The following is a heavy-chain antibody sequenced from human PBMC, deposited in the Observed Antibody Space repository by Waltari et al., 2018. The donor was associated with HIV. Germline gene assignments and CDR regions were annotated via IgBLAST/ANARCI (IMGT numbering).Heavy chain of an antibody. J-gene: IGHJ3*02. CDR2: ISGSGGST. Sequence: EVQLLESGGGLVQPGGSLRLSCAASGFTFSSYVMSWVRQAPGKGLEWVSEISGSGGSTYYAESVKGRFTISRDNSKNTLYLQMNSLRAEDTALYYCAKDGGIRAFDMWGQGTMVTVSS. D-gene: IGHD1-20*01. CDR1: GFTFSSYV. V-gene: IGHV3-23*01. CDR3: AKDGGIRAFDM.